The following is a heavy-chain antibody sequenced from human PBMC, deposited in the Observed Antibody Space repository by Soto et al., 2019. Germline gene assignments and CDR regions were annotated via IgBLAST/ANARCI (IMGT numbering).Heavy chain of an antibody. CDR1: GFTFSSYS. CDR2: ISVSGGST. CDR3: ANDFLISSSWYRDYYYGMDV. J-gene: IGHJ6*02. V-gene: IGHV3-23*01. D-gene: IGHD6-13*01. Sequence: GGSLRLSCAASGFTFSSYSMSWVRQAPGKGLECVSAISVSGGSTYYADSVKGRFTISRDNSKNTLYLQMNSLRAEYTAVYYSANDFLISSSWYRDYYYGMDVWGQGTTVTLSS.